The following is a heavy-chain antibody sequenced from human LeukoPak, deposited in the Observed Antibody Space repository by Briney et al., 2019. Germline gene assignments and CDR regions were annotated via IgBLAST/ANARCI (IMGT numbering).Heavy chain of an antibody. CDR2: INQSGST. J-gene: IGHJ3*01. CDR3: AFGQEMADAFDF. CDR1: GGSFSAYF. Sequence: SETLSLTCAVYGGSFSAYFSSWIRQPPGRGREWFGEINQSGSTNYNPSLKSRVTVSVDKSKKQFSLRLSSVAAADTAVYYCAFGQEMADAFDFWGQGTMVTVSS. V-gene: IGHV4-34*01. D-gene: IGHD5-24*01.